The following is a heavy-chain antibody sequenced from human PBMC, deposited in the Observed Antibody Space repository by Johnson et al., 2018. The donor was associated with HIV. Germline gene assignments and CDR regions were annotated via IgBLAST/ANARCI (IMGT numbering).Heavy chain of an antibody. CDR1: GFTFSSYG. Sequence: QVQLVESGGGVVQPGRSLRLSCAASGFTFSSYGMHWVRQAPGKGLEWVAVIWYDGSNKNYADSVKGRFTISRDNSKNTLYLQMNSLRAEDTAVYCCATSTASDAFDIWCQGTMVTVSS. CDR2: IWYDGSNK. V-gene: IGHV3-33*01. D-gene: IGHD1-1*01. J-gene: IGHJ3*02. CDR3: ATSTASDAFDI.